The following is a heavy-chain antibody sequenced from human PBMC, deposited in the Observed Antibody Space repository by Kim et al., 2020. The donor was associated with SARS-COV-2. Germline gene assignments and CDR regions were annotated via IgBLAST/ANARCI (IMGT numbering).Heavy chain of an antibody. CDR3: ARDVRPTYSSSWYDPGY. J-gene: IGHJ4*02. Sequence: VKGRFTISRDNSKNTLYLQMNSLRADDTAVYYCARDVRPTYSSSWYDPGYWGQGTLVTVSS. D-gene: IGHD6-13*01. V-gene: IGHV3-30*07.